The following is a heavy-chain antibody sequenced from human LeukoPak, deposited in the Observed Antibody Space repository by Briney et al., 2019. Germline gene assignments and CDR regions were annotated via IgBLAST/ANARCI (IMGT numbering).Heavy chain of an antibody. Sequence: PGGSLRLSCAPSGFIFNNYWMSWVRQAPGKGLEWVASINEDGSAKYYMDSVKGRFTISRDNAKNSMDLQMNSLRAEDTAVYYCARGRNNFRYWGLGTLVTVSS. CDR3: ARGRNNFRY. J-gene: IGHJ4*02. CDR1: GFIFNNYW. D-gene: IGHD1-20*01. CDR2: INEDGSAK. V-gene: IGHV3-7*01.